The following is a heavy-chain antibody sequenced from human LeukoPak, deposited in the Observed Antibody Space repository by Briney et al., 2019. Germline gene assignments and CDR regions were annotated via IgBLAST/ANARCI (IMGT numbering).Heavy chain of an antibody. D-gene: IGHD2-2*01. CDR1: GFTFSSYG. Sequence: GGSLRLSCAASGFTFSSYGMHWVRQAPGKGPEWVAVISYDGSNKYYADSVKGRFTISRDNSKNTLYLQMNSLRAEDTAVYYCVAHQGYWGQGTLVTVSS. CDR2: ISYDGSNK. J-gene: IGHJ4*02. CDR3: VAHQGY. V-gene: IGHV3-30*03.